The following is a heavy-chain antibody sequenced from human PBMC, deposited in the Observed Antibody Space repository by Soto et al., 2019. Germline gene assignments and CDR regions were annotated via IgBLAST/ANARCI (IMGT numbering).Heavy chain of an antibody. CDR3: ARIRKNCGGDCYALEY. Sequence: GESLKISCQGSGDTFSSYWIGWVRQMPGKGLEWMGIMFLGGSDTRYSPSFQGRVNISADKSIRTAYLQWNSLEASDTAMYYCARIRKNCGGDCYALEYWGPGIRVTVSS. V-gene: IGHV5-51*01. CDR2: MFLGGSDT. J-gene: IGHJ4*02. CDR1: GDTFSSYW. D-gene: IGHD2-21*02.